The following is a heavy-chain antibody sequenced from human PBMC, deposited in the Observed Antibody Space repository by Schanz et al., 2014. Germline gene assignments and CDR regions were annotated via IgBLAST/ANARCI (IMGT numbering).Heavy chain of an antibody. Sequence: QVQLVQSGGEVKTPGSSVKVSCKASGGTFSSYTISWVRQAPGQGPEWMGRIIPILGIGNDAQKFQGRVTITADKSTSTAYMELSSLRSEDTAVYYCARVRAYDYGAEAHGMDVWGHGTTVTFSS. V-gene: IGHV1-69*04. J-gene: IGHJ6*02. CDR1: GGTFSSYT. D-gene: IGHD4-17*01. CDR2: IIPILGIG. CDR3: ARVRAYDYGAEAHGMDV.